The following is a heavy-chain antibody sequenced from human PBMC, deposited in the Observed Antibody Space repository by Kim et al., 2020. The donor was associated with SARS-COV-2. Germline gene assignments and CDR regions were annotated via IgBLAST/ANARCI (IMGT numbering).Heavy chain of an antibody. D-gene: IGHD1-26*01. CDR1: GFTFSFYA. J-gene: IGHJ1*01. V-gene: IGHV3-23*01. CDR3: ATDRRSDTAEYFDH. CDR2: ISGSGGRT. Sequence: GGSLRLSCAASGFTFSFYAMAWVRQAPGKGLEWVSLISGSGGRTYYADSVKGRFTISRDNSKNTVTLQMNSLSAEDTAIYYCATDRRSDTAEYFDHWGQGILVTVSS.